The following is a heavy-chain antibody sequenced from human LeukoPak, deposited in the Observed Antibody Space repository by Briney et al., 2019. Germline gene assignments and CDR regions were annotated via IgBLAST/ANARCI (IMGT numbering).Heavy chain of an antibody. CDR3: AAPQSRISSYYYVMDV. Sequence: ASVKVSCKASGYTFTSYAMHWVRQAPGQRLEWMGWINAGNGNTKYSQKFQGRVTITRDTSASTAYMELSSLRSEDTAVYYCAAPQSRISSYYYVMDVWGQGTTVTVSS. J-gene: IGHJ6*02. CDR2: INAGNGNT. CDR1: GYTFTSYA. V-gene: IGHV1-3*01. D-gene: IGHD2-15*01.